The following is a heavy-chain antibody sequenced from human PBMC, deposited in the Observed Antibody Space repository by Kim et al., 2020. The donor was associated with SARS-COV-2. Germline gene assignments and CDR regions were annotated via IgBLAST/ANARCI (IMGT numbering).Heavy chain of an antibody. V-gene: IGHV3-33*06. CDR1: GFNFRNYG. J-gene: IGHJ4*02. D-gene: IGHD1-26*01. CDR3: TKGDWELLVD. CDR2: IWYDGSQI. Sequence: GGSLRLSCATSGFNFRNYGMHWVRQAPGKGLEWVATIWYDGSQIYYAGSVKGRFTISRDDSKSTVFLQMDALRAGDTAVYYCTKGDWELLVDWGQGSLVSVSS.